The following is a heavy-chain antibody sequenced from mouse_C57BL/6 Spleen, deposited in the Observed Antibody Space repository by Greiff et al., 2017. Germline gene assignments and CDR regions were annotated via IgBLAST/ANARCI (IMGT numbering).Heavy chain of an antibody. CDR3: ARDNYGSSNWYFDV. CDR2: ISDGGSYT. V-gene: IGHV5-4*01. J-gene: IGHJ1*03. D-gene: IGHD1-1*01. Sequence: EVHLVESGGGLVKPGGSLKLSCAASGFTFSSYAMSWVRQTPEKRLEWVATISDGGSYTYYPDNVKGRFTISRDNAKNNLYLQMSHLKSEDTAMYYCARDNYGSSNWYFDVWGTGTTVTVSS. CDR1: GFTFSSYA.